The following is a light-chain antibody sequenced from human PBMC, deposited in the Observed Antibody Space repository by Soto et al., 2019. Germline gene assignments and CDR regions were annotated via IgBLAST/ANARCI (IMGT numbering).Light chain of an antibody. Sequence: QSALTQPASVSGSPGQSITISCTGTSSDVGGYKFVSWYQHHPGKAPELIIYEVSNRPSGVSNRFSGSKSGDTASLTISGLQPGDEADYYCTSYTSSHTRVFGGGTKVTVL. V-gene: IGLV2-14*01. CDR2: EVS. J-gene: IGLJ2*01. CDR1: SSDVGGYKF. CDR3: TSYTSSHTRV.